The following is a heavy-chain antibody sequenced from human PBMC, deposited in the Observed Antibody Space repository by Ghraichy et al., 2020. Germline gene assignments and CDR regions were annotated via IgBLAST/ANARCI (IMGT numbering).Heavy chain of an antibody. CDR3: ARAQWLVRSGDY. Sequence: SQTLSLTCTVYGGSFSGYYWSWIRQPPGKGLEWIGEINHSGSTNYNPSLKSRVTISVDTSKNHFSLNLSSVTAADTAVYYCARAQWLVRSGDYWGQGTLVTFSS. CDR1: GGSFSGYY. V-gene: IGHV4-34*01. D-gene: IGHD6-19*01. J-gene: IGHJ4*02. CDR2: INHSGST.